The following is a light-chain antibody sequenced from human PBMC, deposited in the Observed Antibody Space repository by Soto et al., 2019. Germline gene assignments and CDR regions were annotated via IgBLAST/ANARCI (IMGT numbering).Light chain of an antibody. CDR2: DVS. J-gene: IGLJ1*01. CDR3: SSYTTSNTYL. Sequence: QSVLTQPASVSGSPGQSITISCTGTSSDVGGYNYVSWYQQFPGKAPKLMIYDVSNRPSGVSNRFSGSKSGNTASLTVSGLQAEDEADYYCSSYTTSNTYLFGTGTKVTV. CDR1: SSDVGGYNY. V-gene: IGLV2-14*01.